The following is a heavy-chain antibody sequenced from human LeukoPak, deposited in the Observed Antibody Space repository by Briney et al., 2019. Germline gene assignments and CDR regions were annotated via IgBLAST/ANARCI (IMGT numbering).Heavy chain of an antibody. D-gene: IGHD5-12*01. J-gene: IGHJ5*02. V-gene: IGHV6-1*01. CDR3: ASSLYSSYDIRFDP. CDR1: GDSVSSNSAS. CDR2: TYYRSKWFN. Sequence: SQTLSLTCAISGDSVSSNSASWSWIRHSPSRGLEWLGRTYYRSKWFNDYAVSVKSRITINADTSKNQFSLQLDSVSPEDTAVYYCASSLYSSYDIRFDPWGQGTLVTVSS.